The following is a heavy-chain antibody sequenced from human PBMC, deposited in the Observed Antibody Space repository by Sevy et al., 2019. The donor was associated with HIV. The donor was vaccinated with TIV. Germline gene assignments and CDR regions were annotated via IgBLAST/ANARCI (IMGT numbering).Heavy chain of an antibody. D-gene: IGHD2-2*02. Sequence: GGSLRLSCAASGFTFSSYSMNWVRQAPGKGLEWVSYISSSRSTIYYADSVKGRFTISRDNAKNSLYLQMSSLRAEDTAVYYCARDRCSSTSCYRDYYYGMDVWGQGTTVTVSS. CDR2: ISSSRSTI. CDR1: GFTFSSYS. V-gene: IGHV3-48*01. J-gene: IGHJ6*02. CDR3: ARDRCSSTSCYRDYYYGMDV.